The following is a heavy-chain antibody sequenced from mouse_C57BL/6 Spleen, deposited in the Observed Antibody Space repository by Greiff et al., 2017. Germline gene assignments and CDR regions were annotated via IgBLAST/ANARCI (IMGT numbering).Heavy chain of an antibody. Sequence: VQVVESGPELVKPGASVKISCKASGYAFSSSWMNWVKQRPGKGLEWIGRIYPGDGDTNYNGKFKGKATLTADKSSSTAYMQLSSLPSEDSAVYFCARGNYYGSSYYFDYWGQGTTLTVSS. V-gene: IGHV1-82*01. CDR2: IYPGDGDT. CDR1: GYAFSSSW. D-gene: IGHD1-1*01. J-gene: IGHJ2*01. CDR3: ARGNYYGSSYYFDY.